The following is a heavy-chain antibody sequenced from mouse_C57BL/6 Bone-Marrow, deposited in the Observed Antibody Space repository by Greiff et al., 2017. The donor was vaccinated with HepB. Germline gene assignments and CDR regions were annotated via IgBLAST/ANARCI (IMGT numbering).Heavy chain of an antibody. V-gene: IGHV1-69*01. D-gene: IGHD1-1*01. CDR2: IDPSDSYT. J-gene: IGHJ4*01. Sequence: QVQLQQPGAELVMPGASVKLSCKASGYTFTSYWMHWVKQRPGQGLEWIGEIDPSDSYTNYNQKFKGKSTLTVDKSSSTAYMQRSSLTSEYSAVYYCAREGIYYYGSTVYYYAMDYGGQGTSVTVSS. CDR1: GYTFTSYW. CDR3: AREGIYYYGSTVYYYAMDY.